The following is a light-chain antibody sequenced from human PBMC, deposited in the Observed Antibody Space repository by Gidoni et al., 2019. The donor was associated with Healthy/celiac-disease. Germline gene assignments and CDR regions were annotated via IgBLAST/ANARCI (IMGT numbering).Light chain of an antibody. J-gene: IGKJ1*01. CDR1: QYIRNE. CDR2: AAS. CDR3: LQHNSYPRT. Sequence: DIQMTQSPSSLSASVGDRVTITCRASQYIRNELGWYQQKPGKAPKRLIYAASSLQSGVPSRFSGSGSGTEFTLTISSLQPEDFATYYCLQHNSYPRTFXQXTKVXIK. V-gene: IGKV1-17*01.